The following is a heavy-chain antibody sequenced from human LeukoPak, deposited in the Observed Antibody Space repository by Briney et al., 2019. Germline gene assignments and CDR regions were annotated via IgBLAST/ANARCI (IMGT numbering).Heavy chain of an antibody. Sequence: SETLSLTCAVYGGSFSGYYWSWIRQPPGKGLEWIGEINHSGSTNYNPSLKGRVTISVDTSKNQFSLKLSSVTAADTAVYYCAGSSWFDYWGQGTLVTVSS. V-gene: IGHV4-34*01. CDR1: GGSFSGYY. CDR2: INHSGST. CDR3: AGSSWFDY. D-gene: IGHD6-13*01. J-gene: IGHJ4*02.